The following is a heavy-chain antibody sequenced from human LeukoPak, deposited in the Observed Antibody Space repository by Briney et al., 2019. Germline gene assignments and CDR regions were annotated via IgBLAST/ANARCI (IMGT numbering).Heavy chain of an antibody. D-gene: IGHD2-2*01. CDR2: IYYSGST. Sequence: PSQTLSLTCTVSGGSISSGDYYWSWIRQPPGKGLEWIGYIYYSGSTNYNPSLKSRVAISVDTSKNQFSLKLSSVTAADTAVYYCARVKVPAASELQFYFDYWGQGTLVTVSS. V-gene: IGHV4-61*08. CDR3: ARVKVPAASELQFYFDY. J-gene: IGHJ4*02. CDR1: GGSISSGDYY.